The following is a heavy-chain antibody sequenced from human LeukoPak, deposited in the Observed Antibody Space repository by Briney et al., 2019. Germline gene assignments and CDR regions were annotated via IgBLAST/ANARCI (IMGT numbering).Heavy chain of an antibody. D-gene: IGHD5-18*01. Sequence: GASVKVSCKASGYTFTRYDINWVRQATGQGLEWMGWMNPNSGNTGYAQKFQGRVTMTRNTSISTAYMELSSLRSEDTAVYYCARGLRYSYGYPYYYYYGMDVWGQGTTVTVSS. V-gene: IGHV1-8*01. CDR3: ARGLRYSYGYPYYYYYGMDV. J-gene: IGHJ6*02. CDR2: MNPNSGNT. CDR1: GYTFTRYD.